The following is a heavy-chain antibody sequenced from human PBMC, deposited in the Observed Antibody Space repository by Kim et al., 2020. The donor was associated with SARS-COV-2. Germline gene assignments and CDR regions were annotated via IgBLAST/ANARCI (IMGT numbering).Heavy chain of an antibody. J-gene: IGHJ1*01. CDR3: AKANSSGWYFLRAEYFQD. D-gene: IGHD6-19*01. V-gene: IGHV3-30*18. CDR1: GFTFSSYG. Sequence: GGSLRLSCAASGFTFSSYGMHWVRQAPGKGLEWVAVISYDGSNKYYADSVKGRFTISRDNSKNTLYLQMNSLRAEDTTVYYCAKANSSGWYFLRAEYFQDWGQGTLVTVSS. CDR2: ISYDGSNK.